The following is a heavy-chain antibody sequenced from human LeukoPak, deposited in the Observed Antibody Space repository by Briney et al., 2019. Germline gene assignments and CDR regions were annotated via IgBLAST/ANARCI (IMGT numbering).Heavy chain of an antibody. CDR3: AKGPINGYYTSWFDY. J-gene: IGHJ4*02. V-gene: IGHV3-30-3*01. CDR1: GFTFSSYA. D-gene: IGHD2-2*01. Sequence: PPGGSLRLSCAASGFTFSSYAMHWVRQAPGKGLEWVALISHDGSNKYYADSVKGRFTISRDSSKNTLYLQMNSLRAEDTAVYYCAKGPINGYYTSWFDYWGQGTLVTVSS. CDR2: ISHDGSNK.